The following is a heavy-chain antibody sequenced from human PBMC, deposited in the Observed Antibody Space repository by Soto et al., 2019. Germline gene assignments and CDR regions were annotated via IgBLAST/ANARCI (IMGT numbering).Heavy chain of an antibody. CDR1: GFTFSSYA. Sequence: EVQLLESGGGLVQPGGSLRLSCAASGFTFSSYAMSWVRQAPGKGLEWVSAISGSGGSTYYADSVKGRFTISRDNSKNTLYLQMNSLRAEDTAVYHCAKDARTPSSSWPLSPHPWGQGTLVTVSS. J-gene: IGHJ5*02. CDR2: ISGSGGST. V-gene: IGHV3-23*01. CDR3: AKDARTPSSSWPLSPHP. D-gene: IGHD6-13*01.